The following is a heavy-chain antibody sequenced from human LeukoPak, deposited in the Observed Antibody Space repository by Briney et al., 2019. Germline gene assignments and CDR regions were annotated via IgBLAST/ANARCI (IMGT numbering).Heavy chain of an antibody. CDR1: GFTFSSLT. J-gene: IGHJ4*02. Sequence: QPGGSLRLSCSASGFTFSSLTMRWVRQAPGKGLEYVSAISSNGGNTYYADSVKGRFTISRDNSKNTLYLQMSSLRAEDTAVYYCVNQISGWVYWGQGTLVTVSS. V-gene: IGHV3-64D*06. CDR3: VNQISGWVY. D-gene: IGHD6-19*01. CDR2: ISSNGGNT.